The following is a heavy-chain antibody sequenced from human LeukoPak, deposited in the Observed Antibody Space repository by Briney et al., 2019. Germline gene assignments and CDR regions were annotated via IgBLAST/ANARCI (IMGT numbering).Heavy chain of an antibody. CDR3: ARHGAGTTYYYYYGMDV. J-gene: IGHJ6*02. CDR1: GGSISSYY. V-gene: IGHV4-59*08. CDR2: IYYSGST. D-gene: IGHD1-7*01. Sequence: SETLSLTCTVSGGSISSYYWRWIRQPPGKGLEWIGYIYYSGSTNYNPSVKSRVTISVDTSKNQFSLKLSSVTAADTAVYYCARHGAGTTYYYYYGMDVWGQGTTVTVSS.